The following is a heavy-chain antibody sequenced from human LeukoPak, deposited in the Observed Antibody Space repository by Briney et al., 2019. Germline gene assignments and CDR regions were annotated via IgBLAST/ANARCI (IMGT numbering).Heavy chain of an antibody. D-gene: IGHD3-22*01. V-gene: IGHV3-21*01. CDR3: ARDKVVVITSNDAFDI. CDR1: GFTFSSYS. CDR2: ISSSSSYI. J-gene: IGHJ3*02. Sequence: GGSLRLSCAASGFTFSSYSMNWVRQAPGKGLEWVSSISSSSSYIYYADSVKGRFTISRDNAKNSLYLQMNSLRAEDTAVYYCARDKVVVITSNDAFDIWGQGTMVTVSS.